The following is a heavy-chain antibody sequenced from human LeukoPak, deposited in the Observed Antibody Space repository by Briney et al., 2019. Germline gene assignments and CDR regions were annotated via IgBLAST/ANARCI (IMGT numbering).Heavy chain of an antibody. CDR3: AKDQENLRYFDWLLSMDY. V-gene: IGHV3-21*01. CDR1: GFTFSSYS. D-gene: IGHD3-9*01. Sequence: GGSLRLSCAASGFTFSSYSMNWVRQAPGKGLEWVSSISSSTSYIYYADSVQGRFTISRDNSKNTLYLQMNSLRAEDTAVYYCAKDQENLRYFDWLLSMDYWGQGTLVTVSS. J-gene: IGHJ4*02. CDR2: ISSSTSYI.